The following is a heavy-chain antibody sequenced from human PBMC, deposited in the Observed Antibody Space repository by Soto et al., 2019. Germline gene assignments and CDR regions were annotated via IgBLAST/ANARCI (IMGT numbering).Heavy chain of an antibody. CDR3: ARDPLSSFAMDV. CDR2: IIPAFGKT. J-gene: IGHJ6*02. Sequence: QVQLVQSGAEVKNPGSSVKVSCKASGDTFTSYAVSWVRQAPGQGLEWMGKIIPAFGKTYYAQKFQGRLTMSADDSPSTAYMELSSLVSAATAVYYCARDPLSSFAMDVWGQGTTVIVSS. CDR1: GDTFTSYA. V-gene: IGHV1-69*18. D-gene: IGHD3-10*02.